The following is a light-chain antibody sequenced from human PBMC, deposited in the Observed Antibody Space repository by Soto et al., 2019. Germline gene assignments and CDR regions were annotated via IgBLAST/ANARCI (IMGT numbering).Light chain of an antibody. CDR3: QQYNDCPLT. V-gene: IGKV3-15*01. Sequence: EIVMTQSPATLPVSPGERATLSCRASQSVSSNLAWYQQKPGQAPRLFIYGASTRATGISARFSGSGSGTEFTLTISSLQSEDSAIYYCQQYNDCPLTFGGGTKVEIK. CDR2: GAS. CDR1: QSVSSN. J-gene: IGKJ4*01.